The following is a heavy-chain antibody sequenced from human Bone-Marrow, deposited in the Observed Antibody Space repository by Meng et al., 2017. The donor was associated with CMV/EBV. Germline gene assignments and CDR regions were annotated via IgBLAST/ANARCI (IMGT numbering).Heavy chain of an antibody. CDR3: ARHIGGLGYYYGMDV. V-gene: IGHV4-39*01. J-gene: IGHJ6*02. CDR1: GGSISSYY. D-gene: IGHD3-16*01. Sequence: SQTLSLTCTVSGGSISSYYWGWIRQPPGKGLEWIGSIYYSGSTYYNPSLKSRVTISVDTSKNQFSLKLSSVTAADTAVYYCARHIGGLGYYYGMDVWGQGTTVTVSS. CDR2: IYYSGST.